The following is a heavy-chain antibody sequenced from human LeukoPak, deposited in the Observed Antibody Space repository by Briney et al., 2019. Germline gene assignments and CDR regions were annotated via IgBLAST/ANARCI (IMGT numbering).Heavy chain of an antibody. D-gene: IGHD6-19*01. CDR3: AKRGEGLESIAVAGYFDY. CDR2: ISGSGGST. Sequence: GGSLRLSCAASGFTFSSYEMNWVRQAPGKGLEWVSAISGSGGSTYYADSVKGRFTISRDNSKNTLYLQMNSLRAEDTAVYYCAKRGEGLESIAVAGYFDYWGQGTLVTVSS. V-gene: IGHV3-23*01. J-gene: IGHJ4*02. CDR1: GFTFSSYE.